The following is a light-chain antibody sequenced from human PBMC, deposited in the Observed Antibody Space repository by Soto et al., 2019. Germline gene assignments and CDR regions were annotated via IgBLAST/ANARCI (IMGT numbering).Light chain of an antibody. Sequence: QSVLTQPRSVSGSPGQSVTISCTGTSSDVGGYNYVSWYQQHPGKAPKLMIYDVSKRPSGVPDRFSGSKSGNTASLTISGLQAEDEADYYCCSYAGSYTPHALIGGGTKLTVL. CDR2: DVS. CDR1: SSDVGGYNY. CDR3: CSYAGSYTPHAL. J-gene: IGLJ2*01. V-gene: IGLV2-11*01.